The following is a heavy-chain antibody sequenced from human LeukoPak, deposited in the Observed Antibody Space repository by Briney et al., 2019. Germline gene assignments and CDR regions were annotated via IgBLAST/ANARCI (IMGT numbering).Heavy chain of an antibody. CDR3: ARLAGYQLLGGPYYYYYMDV. CDR1: GGSISSYY. D-gene: IGHD2-2*01. Sequence: QSSETLSLICTVSGGSISSYYWSWIRQPPGKGLEWIGYIYYSGNTNYNPSPKSRVSISIDTSKNQFSLQLSSVTAADTAVYYCARLAGYQLLGGPYYYYYMDVWGKGTTVTVSS. V-gene: IGHV4-59*01. J-gene: IGHJ6*03. CDR2: IYYSGNT.